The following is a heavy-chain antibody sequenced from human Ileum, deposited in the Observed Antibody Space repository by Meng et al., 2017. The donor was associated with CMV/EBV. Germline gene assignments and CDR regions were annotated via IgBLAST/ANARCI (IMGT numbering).Heavy chain of an antibody. Sequence: ESLKISCAASGFTFSTYAMSWVRQAPGKGLEWVSFIYSGASSTQYADSVKGRFTISRDNSKNTLYLQMNSLRAEDTAVYYCAKDLGIIVGATDYWGQGTLVTVSS. D-gene: IGHD1-26*01. J-gene: IGHJ4*02. CDR1: GFTFSTYA. V-gene: IGHV3-23*03. CDR3: AKDLGIIVGATDY. CDR2: IYSGASST.